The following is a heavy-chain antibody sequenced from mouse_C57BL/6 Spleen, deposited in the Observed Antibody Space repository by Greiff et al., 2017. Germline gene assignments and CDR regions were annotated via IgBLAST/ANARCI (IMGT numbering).Heavy chain of an antibody. CDR1: GYTFTSYW. Sequence: VQLQQPGAELVKPGASVKLSCKASGYTFTSYWMHWVNQRPGQGLEWIGMIHPNSGSTNYNEKFKSKATLTVDKSSSTAYMQLSSLTSEDSAVYYCARSLGPGDYFDYWGQGTTLTVSS. V-gene: IGHV1-64*01. CDR3: ARSLGPGDYFDY. CDR2: IHPNSGST. D-gene: IGHD4-1*01. J-gene: IGHJ2*01.